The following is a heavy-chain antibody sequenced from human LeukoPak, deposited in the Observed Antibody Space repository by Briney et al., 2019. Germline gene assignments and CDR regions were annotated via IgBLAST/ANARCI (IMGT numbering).Heavy chain of an antibody. V-gene: IGHV3-30*18. J-gene: IGHJ2*01. Sequence: SGRSLRLSCAASGFTFSSYGMHWVRQAPGKGLEWVAIISYDGSNKYYADSVQGRFTISRDNSKNTLYLQMNSLRAEDTAVYYCAKDLGGGSGCCDLWGRGTLVTVSS. CDR3: AKDLGGGSGCCDL. CDR1: GFTFSSYG. CDR2: ISYDGSNK. D-gene: IGHD6-19*01.